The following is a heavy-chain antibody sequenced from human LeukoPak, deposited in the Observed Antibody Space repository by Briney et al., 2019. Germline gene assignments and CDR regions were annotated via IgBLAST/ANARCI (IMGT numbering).Heavy chain of an antibody. CDR3: ARAMSIAARLQTIFDY. J-gene: IGHJ4*02. V-gene: IGHV4-59*08. CDR2: IYHSGST. D-gene: IGHD6-6*01. Sequence: SETLSLTCTVSGGSISSYYWSWIRQPPGKGLEWIGYIYHSGSTKYNPSLKSRVTISVDTSKNQFSLNLTSVTAADTAVYYCARAMSIAARLQTIFDYWGQGTLVTVSS. CDR1: GGSISSYY.